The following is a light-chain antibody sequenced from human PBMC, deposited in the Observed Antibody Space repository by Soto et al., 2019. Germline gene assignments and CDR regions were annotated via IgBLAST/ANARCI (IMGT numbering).Light chain of an antibody. J-gene: IGLJ1*01. CDR3: SSYTSSSTLLYV. V-gene: IGLV2-14*01. Sequence: QSVLTQPASVSGSPGQSITLSCTGTSSDVVGYNYVSWYQQHPGKAPKLMIYDVSNRPSGVSNRFSGSKSGNTASLTISGLQAEEEADYYCSSYTSSSTLLYVFGTGTKVTVL. CDR2: DVS. CDR1: SSDVVGYNY.